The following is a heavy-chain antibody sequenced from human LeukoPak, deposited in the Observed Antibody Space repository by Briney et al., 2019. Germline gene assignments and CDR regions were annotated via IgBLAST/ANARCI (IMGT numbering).Heavy chain of an antibody. CDR3: AREGVMTGYCSSTSCSKAFDI. J-gene: IGHJ3*02. V-gene: IGHV4-34*01. Sequence: PSETLSLTCAVYGGSFSGYYWSWIRQPPGKGLEWIGQISHSGRTSYNPSLKSRVTISVDTSKNQFPLRLSSVTSADTAVYYCAREGVMTGYCSSTSCSKAFDIWGQGTMVTVSS. D-gene: IGHD2-2*01. CDR2: ISHSGRT. CDR1: GGSFSGYY.